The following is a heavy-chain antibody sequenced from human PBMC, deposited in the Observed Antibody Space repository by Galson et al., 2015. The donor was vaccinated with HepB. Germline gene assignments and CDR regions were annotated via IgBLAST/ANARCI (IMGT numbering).Heavy chain of an antibody. CDR1: GFTFSSYA. J-gene: IGHJ4*02. Sequence: SLRLSCAASGFTFSSYAMHWVRQAPGKGLEWVAVISYDGSNKYYADSVRGRFTISRDNSKNTLYLQMNSLRAEDTAVYYCASASSDTAGNYWCQGTLVTVSS. D-gene: IGHD5-18*01. V-gene: IGHV3-30*04. CDR3: ASASSDTAGNY. CDR2: ISYDGSNK.